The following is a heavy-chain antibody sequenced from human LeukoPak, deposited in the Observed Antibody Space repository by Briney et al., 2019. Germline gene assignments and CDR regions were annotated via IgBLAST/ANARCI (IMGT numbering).Heavy chain of an antibody. J-gene: IGHJ5*02. CDR3: ARGFLVYDILTGYFP. Sequence: SVKVSCKASGGTFSSNAISWVRQAPGQGLEWMGGIIPIFGTANYAQKFQGRVTITADESTSTAYMELSSLRSEDTAVYYCARGFLVYDILTGYFPWGQGTLVTVSS. D-gene: IGHD3-9*01. V-gene: IGHV1-69*13. CDR2: IIPIFGTA. CDR1: GGTFSSNA.